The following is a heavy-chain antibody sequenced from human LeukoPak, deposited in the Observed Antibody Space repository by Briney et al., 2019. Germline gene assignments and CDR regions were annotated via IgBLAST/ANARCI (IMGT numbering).Heavy chain of an antibody. D-gene: IGHD1-26*01. CDR3: ARGRGGSYCFDY. J-gene: IGHJ4*02. CDR1: GFSVSSNY. V-gene: IGHV3-66*01. Sequence: GGSLRLSCAASGFSVSSNYMSWVRQAPGKGLEWVSVIHSGGKTYYADSVKGRFTTSRDNSKDTLYLQMNSLRAEDTAMYYCARGRGGSYCFDYWGQGTLVTVSS. CDR2: IHSGGKT.